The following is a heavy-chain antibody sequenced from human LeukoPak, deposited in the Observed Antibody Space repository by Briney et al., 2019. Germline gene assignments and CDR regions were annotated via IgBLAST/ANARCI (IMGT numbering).Heavy chain of an antibody. CDR2: IGTAGDT. CDR1: GFTFSSYD. D-gene: IGHD6-19*01. V-gene: IGHV3-13*01. CDR3: ARSKSSGWYLGYYGMDV. Sequence: GGSLRLSCAASGFTFSSYDMHWVRQAPGKGLEWVSAIGTAGDTYYQGSVKGRFTISRENAKNSLYLQMNSLRAGDTAVYYCARSKSSGWYLGYYGMDVWGQGTTVTVSS. J-gene: IGHJ6*02.